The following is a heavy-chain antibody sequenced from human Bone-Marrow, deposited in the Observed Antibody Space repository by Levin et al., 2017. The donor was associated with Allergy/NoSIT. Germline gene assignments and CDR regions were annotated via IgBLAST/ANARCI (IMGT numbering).Heavy chain of an antibody. CDR2: ISSDGTST. J-gene: IGHJ4*02. Sequence: GESLKISCAASGFTFSSYWMLWVRQDPGKGLIWVARISSDGTSTNYADSVKGRFTISRDNAKNTLYLQMNSLTAEDTAVYYCVRTTTDSGGWGIDYWGQETLVTVSS. CDR1: GFTFSSYW. CDR3: VRTTTDSGGWGIDY. V-gene: IGHV3-74*01. D-gene: IGHD6-19*01.